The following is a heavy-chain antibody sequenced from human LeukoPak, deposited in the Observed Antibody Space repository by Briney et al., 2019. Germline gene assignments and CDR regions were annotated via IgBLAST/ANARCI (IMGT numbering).Heavy chain of an antibody. D-gene: IGHD3-10*01. Sequence: GESLKFSCKGSGYSFTSYRIGWVRQMPGKGLDWMGIIYPGDSDTRSDPSFKGQATFSAEKSISTGYLQWSSLKASDTAMYYCARHSSYYGSGSNYWGQGTLVTVSS. CDR2: IYPGDSDT. CDR3: ARHSSYYGSGSNY. J-gene: IGHJ4*02. CDR1: GYSFTSYR. V-gene: IGHV5-51*01.